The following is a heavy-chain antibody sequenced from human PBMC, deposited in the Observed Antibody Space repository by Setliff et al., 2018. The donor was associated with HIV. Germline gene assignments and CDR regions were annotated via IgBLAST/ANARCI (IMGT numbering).Heavy chain of an antibody. D-gene: IGHD3-22*01. V-gene: IGHV1-2*06. CDR3: VLPGYYESSGYAVDH. CDR2: INPNRGGT. CDR1: GDTLTGYY. Sequence: ASVKVSCKASGDTLTGYYMHWVRQAPGQGLEWMGRINPNRGGTNFAQKFQGRVTLTRDTSISTAHMELTRLTADDTAVYYCVLPGYYESSGYAVDHWGQGTLVTVSS. J-gene: IGHJ4*02.